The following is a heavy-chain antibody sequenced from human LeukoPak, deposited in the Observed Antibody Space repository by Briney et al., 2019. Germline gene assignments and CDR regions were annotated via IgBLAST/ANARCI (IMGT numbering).Heavy chain of an antibody. V-gene: IGHV1-58*02. CDR1: GFTFTSSA. Sequence: SVKVSCKASGFTFTSSAMQWERQARGQRLEWIGWIVVGSGNTNYAQKFQERVTITRDMSTSTAYMELSSLRSEDTAVYYCAADSGDQVIWGQGTMVTVSS. CDR2: IVVGSGNT. CDR3: AADSGDQVI. D-gene: IGHD2-21*02. J-gene: IGHJ3*02.